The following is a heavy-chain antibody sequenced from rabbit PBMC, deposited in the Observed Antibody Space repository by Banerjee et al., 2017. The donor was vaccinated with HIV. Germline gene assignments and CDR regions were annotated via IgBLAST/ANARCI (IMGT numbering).Heavy chain of an antibody. CDR3: TRGGDRTALTRLDI. CDR2: IYTGSSGNT. D-gene: IGHD2-1*01. Sequence: QSLEESGGDLVKPGASLTLTCTASGLDFSSYYYMCWVRQAPGKGLEWIACIYTGSSGNTYYASWAKGRFTITRSTSLNTVTLQLNSLTAADTATYFCTRGGDRTALTRLDIWGPGTLVTVS. V-gene: IGHV1S40*01. CDR1: GLDFSSYYY. J-gene: IGHJ3*01.